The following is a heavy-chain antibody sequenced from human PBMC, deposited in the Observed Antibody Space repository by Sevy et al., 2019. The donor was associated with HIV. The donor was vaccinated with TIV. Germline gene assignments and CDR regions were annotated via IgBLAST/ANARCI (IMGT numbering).Heavy chain of an antibody. J-gene: IGHJ4*02. CDR3: AKEELSDFY. D-gene: IGHD1-7*01. CDR2: ISGSGGST. V-gene: IGHV3-23*01. CDR1: EFIFISYA. Sequence: GGSLRRSCAASEFIFISYAMSWVRQAPGKGLEWVSSISGSGGSTYYADSVKGRFTVSRDNSKNMLYLQMNSLMAEDTAVYYCAKEELSDFYWGQGTLVTVSS.